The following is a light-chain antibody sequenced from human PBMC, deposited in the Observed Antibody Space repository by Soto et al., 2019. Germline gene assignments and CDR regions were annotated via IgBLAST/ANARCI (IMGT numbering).Light chain of an antibody. J-gene: IGKJ2*01. V-gene: IGKV1-39*01. Sequence: DIQMTHSPSSLSASVGYSVTITCRASQSISSYLNWDQQKPGKAPKLLIYAASSLQSGVPSRFSGSGSVTDFTLTISSLQPEDFATYSCQQSYSTPYTFGQWTKLEIK. CDR1: QSISSY. CDR3: QQSYSTPYT. CDR2: AAS.